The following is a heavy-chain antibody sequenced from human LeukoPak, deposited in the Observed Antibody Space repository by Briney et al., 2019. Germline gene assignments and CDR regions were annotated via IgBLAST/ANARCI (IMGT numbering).Heavy chain of an antibody. Sequence: SETLSLTCTVSGGSISSYYWSWIRQPAGKGLEWIGRIYTSGSTNYNPSLKSRVTMSVDTSKNQFSLKLSSVSAADTAVYYCARTAEGVYYGSGSYYVLDYWGQGTLVTVSS. CDR3: ARTAEGVYYGSGSYYVLDY. D-gene: IGHD3-10*01. CDR2: IYTSGST. CDR1: GGSISSYY. V-gene: IGHV4-4*07. J-gene: IGHJ4*02.